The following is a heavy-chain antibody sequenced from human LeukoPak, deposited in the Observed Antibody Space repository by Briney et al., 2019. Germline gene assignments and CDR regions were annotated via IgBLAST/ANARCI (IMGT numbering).Heavy chain of an antibody. D-gene: IGHD4-17*01. CDR3: ARHSSPYGDYHGFDY. CDR2: IYYSGST. V-gene: IGHV4-39*01. CDR1: GGSISSSSYY. J-gene: IGHJ4*02. Sequence: SETLSLTCTVSGGSISSSSYYWGWIRQPPGKGLEWIGSIYYSGSTYYNPSLKSRVTISVDTSKNQFSLKLSSVTAADTAVYYCARHSSPYGDYHGFDYWGQGTLVTVSS.